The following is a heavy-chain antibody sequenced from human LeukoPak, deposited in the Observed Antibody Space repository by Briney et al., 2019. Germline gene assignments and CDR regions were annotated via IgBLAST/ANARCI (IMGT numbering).Heavy chain of an antibody. D-gene: IGHD3-10*01. V-gene: IGHV4-39*07. CDR3: ARLHGDYASGTPPFDM. CDR1: GGSISSSSYY. J-gene: IGHJ4*02. CDR2: IYYSGST. Sequence: NPSETLSLTCTVSGGSISSSSYYWGWIRQPPGKGLEWIGSIYYSGSTYYNPSLKSRVTISVDTSKNQFSLKLSSVTAADTAVYYCARLHGDYASGTPPFDMWGQGTLVTVSS.